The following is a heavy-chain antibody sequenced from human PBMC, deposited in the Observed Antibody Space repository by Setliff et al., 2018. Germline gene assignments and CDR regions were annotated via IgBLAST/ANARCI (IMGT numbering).Heavy chain of an antibody. CDR1: GHTFTGHH. CDR3: ARALGATITHFDY. CDR2: IDPNTGGT. Sequence: ASVKVSCKASGHTFTGHHLHWVRQAPGQGLEWMGRIDPNTGGTDYAQKFKDRATMTRDSSISTAYLDLSTLRSDDTAVYYCARALGATITHFDYWGQGTLVTVSS. D-gene: IGHD1-26*01. V-gene: IGHV1-2*06. J-gene: IGHJ4*02.